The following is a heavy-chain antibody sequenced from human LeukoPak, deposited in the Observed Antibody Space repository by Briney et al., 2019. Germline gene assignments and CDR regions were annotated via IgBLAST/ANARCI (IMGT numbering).Heavy chain of an antibody. CDR2: IHYSGST. CDR3: ARVSYYYMDV. J-gene: IGHJ6*03. CDR1: GGSISNYY. V-gene: IGHV4-59*01. Sequence: PSETLSLTCTVSGGSISNYYWSWLRQPPGKGLEWIGYIHYSGSTNYNPSLKSRVTISVDTSKNQFSLKLNSVTAADTAVYYCARVSYYYMDVWGKGTTVTVSS.